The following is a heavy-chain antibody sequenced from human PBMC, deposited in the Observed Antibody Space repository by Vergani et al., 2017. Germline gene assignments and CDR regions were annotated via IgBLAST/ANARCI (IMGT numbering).Heavy chain of an antibody. CDR3: ARGVVLWVGDTYLDY. CDR1: GGSFSGYY. Sequence: QVQLQQWGAGLLKPSETLSLTCAVYGGSFSGYYWSWIRQPPGKGLEWIGEINHSGSTNYNPSLKSRVTISVDTSKNQFSLKLSSVTAADTAVYYCARGVVLWVGDTYLDYWGQGTLVTVSS. D-gene: IGHD3-10*01. V-gene: IGHV4-34*01. CDR2: INHSGST. J-gene: IGHJ4*02.